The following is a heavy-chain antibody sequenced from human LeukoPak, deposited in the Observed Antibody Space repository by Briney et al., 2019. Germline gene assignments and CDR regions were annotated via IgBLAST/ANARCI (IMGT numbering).Heavy chain of an antibody. CDR3: ARIGSSRGFDY. V-gene: IGHV4-34*01. CDR1: GGSFSCYY. J-gene: IGHJ4*02. Sequence: PSETLSLTCAVYGGSFSCYYWSWIRQPPGKGLEWIGEINHSGSTNYNPSLKSRVTISVDTSKNQFSLKLSSVTAADTAVYYCARIGSSRGFDYWGQGTLVTVSS. CDR2: INHSGST. D-gene: IGHD6-6*01.